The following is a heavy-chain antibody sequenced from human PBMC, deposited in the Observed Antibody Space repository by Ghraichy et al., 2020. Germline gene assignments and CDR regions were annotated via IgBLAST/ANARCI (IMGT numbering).Heavy chain of an antibody. D-gene: IGHD3-22*01. CDR3: ARDDFDSSGFYFHFYYMFV. CDR2: IKQDGSEK. CDR1: GFTFSSYW. J-gene: IGHJ6*03. Sequence: GGSLRLSCAASGFTFSSYWMSWVRQAPGKGLEWVANIKQDGSEKYYVDTVEGRFTISRDNAKNSLYLQMNSLRAEDTAVYYCARDDFDSSGFYFHFYYMFVWGKGTTVTVSS. V-gene: IGHV3-7*03.